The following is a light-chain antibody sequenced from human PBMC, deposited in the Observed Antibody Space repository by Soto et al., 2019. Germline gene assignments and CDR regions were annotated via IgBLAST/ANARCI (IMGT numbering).Light chain of an antibody. CDR2: GAS. CDR1: QTVTNNF. J-gene: IGKJ1*01. V-gene: IGKV3-20*01. CDR3: QRYDSLRT. Sequence: EIVLTQSPGTLSLSPGQRATLSCRASQTVTNNFLAWHQQKPGQTPRLLIYGASNRATGIPDRFSGSGSGTDFTLTITRLEPEDFAMYYCQRYDSLRTFGQGTKVDIK.